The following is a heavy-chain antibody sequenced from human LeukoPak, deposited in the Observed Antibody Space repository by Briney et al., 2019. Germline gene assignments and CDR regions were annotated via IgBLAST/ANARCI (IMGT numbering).Heavy chain of an antibody. CDR1: GGSISSYY. J-gene: IGHJ4*02. Sequence: SETLSLTCTVSGGSISSYYWSWIRQPAGKGLEWIERIYTSGSTNYNPSLKSRVTMSVDTSKNQFSLKLSSVTAADTAVYYCARDRSSGWGTTFNYWGQGALVTVSS. CDR3: ARDRSSGWGTTFNY. D-gene: IGHD6-19*01. CDR2: IYTSGST. V-gene: IGHV4-4*07.